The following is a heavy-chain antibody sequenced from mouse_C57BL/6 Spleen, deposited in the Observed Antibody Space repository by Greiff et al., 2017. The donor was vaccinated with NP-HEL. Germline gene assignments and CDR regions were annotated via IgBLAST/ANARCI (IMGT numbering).Heavy chain of an antibody. CDR3: TTSLTGGFAY. J-gene: IGHJ3*01. CDR2: IDPENGDT. V-gene: IGHV14-4*01. D-gene: IGHD4-1*01. Sequence: VHVKQSGAELVRPGASVKLSCTASGFNIKDDYMHWVKQRPEQGLEWIGWIDPENGDTEYASKFQGKATITADTSSNTAYLQLSSLTSEDTAVYYCTTSLTGGFAYWGQGTLVTVSA. CDR1: GFNIKDDY.